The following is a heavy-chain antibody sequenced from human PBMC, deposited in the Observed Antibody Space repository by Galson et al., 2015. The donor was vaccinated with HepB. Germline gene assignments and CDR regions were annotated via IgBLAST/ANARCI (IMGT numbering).Heavy chain of an antibody. CDR3: AKELRYYGSANPIVGYFDY. CDR1: GFTFSTYG. V-gene: IGHV3-30*02. CDR2: IRFDGSNK. D-gene: IGHD3-10*01. Sequence: SLRLSCAASGFTFSTYGMHWVRQAPGKGLEWVAFIRFDGSNKYYVDSVKGRFTISRDNSKNTLYLQMNSLRAEDTAVYYCAKELRYYGSANPIVGYFDYWGQGTLVTVSS. J-gene: IGHJ4*02.